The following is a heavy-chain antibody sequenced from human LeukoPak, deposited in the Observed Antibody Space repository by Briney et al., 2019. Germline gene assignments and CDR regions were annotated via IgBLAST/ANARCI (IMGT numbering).Heavy chain of an antibody. CDR3: ARGISGWSDPFDY. CDR2: ISSDGSNT. D-gene: IGHD6-19*01. J-gene: IGHJ4*02. Sequence: PGGSLRLSCAASEFIFRSYWMHWVRQAPGKGLVWVSRISSDGSNTNYADSVKGRFTISRDNAKNTVYLQMNSLNAEDTALYYCARGISGWSDPFDYWGQGALVTVSS. CDR1: EFIFRSYW. V-gene: IGHV3-74*01.